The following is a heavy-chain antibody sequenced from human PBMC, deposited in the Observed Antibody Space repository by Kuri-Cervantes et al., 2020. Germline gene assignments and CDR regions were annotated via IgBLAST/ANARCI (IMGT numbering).Heavy chain of an antibody. CDR2: IKQDGSEK. CDR1: GFTFSSYW. V-gene: IGHV3-7*03. CDR3: AKDLSSNWYGYFDL. Sequence: GESLKISCAASGFTFSSYWMSWVRQAPGKGLEWVANIKQDGSEKYYVDSVKGRFTISRDNAKNSLYLQLNSLRDEDTALYYCAKDLSSNWYGYFDLWGRGTLVTVS. D-gene: IGHD6-13*01. J-gene: IGHJ2*01.